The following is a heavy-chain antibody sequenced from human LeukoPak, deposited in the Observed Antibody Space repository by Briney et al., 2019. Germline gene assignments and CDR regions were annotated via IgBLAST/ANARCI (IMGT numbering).Heavy chain of an antibody. Sequence: GGSLRLSCAASGFTVSSNYMSWVRQAPGKGLEWVSVIYSGGSTYYADSVKGRFTISRDNSKNTLYLQMNSLRAEDTAVYYCARVIPPDLSGYPNDYWGQGTLVTVSS. CDR1: GFTVSSNY. CDR3: ARVIPPDLSGYPNDY. D-gene: IGHD3-3*01. V-gene: IGHV3-66*01. CDR2: IYSGGST. J-gene: IGHJ4*02.